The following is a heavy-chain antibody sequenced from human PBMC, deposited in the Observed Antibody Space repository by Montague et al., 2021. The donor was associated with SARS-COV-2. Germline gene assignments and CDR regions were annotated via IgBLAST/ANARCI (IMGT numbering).Heavy chain of an antibody. J-gene: IGHJ4*02. CDR2: ISNSGTIM. D-gene: IGHD3-22*01. CDR3: TRGELYDRSCYWHTF. V-gene: IGHV3-48*03. Sequence: SLRLSCAASGFTFSSYEMNWVRQAPGKGLEWVSYISNSGTIMYYADSVKGRFTISRDNAKNSLYLQMNSLRAEDTAVYYCTRGELYDRSCYWHTFWGQGTLVTVSS. CDR1: GFTFSSYE.